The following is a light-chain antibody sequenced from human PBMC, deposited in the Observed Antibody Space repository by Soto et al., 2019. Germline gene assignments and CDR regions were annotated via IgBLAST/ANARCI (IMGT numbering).Light chain of an antibody. CDR1: QSINSN. V-gene: IGKV3-15*01. CDR2: GAS. Sequence: ERVMTQSPATLSVSPGERATLSCRASQSINSNLAWYQQKPGQAPRLLIYGASTRATGIPARFSGSGSGTEFTRTISSLQSEDFAVYYCQQYNNWPFTFGPGTKVDIK. J-gene: IGKJ3*01. CDR3: QQYNNWPFT.